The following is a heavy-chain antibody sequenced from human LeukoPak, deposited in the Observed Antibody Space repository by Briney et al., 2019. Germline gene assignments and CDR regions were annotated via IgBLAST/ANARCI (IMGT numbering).Heavy chain of an antibody. CDR3: AWVITGTTGHAFDI. D-gene: IGHD1-20*01. Sequence: PSETLSLTCSVSGGSISSSSYYWGWIRQPPGMGLEWIGSVYYSGSTYYNPSLKSRVTISVDTCKNQFALELSSVTAADTAVYYCAWVITGTTGHAFDIWGQGTMVTVFS. CDR2: VYYSGST. V-gene: IGHV4-39*01. J-gene: IGHJ3*02. CDR1: GGSISSSSYY.